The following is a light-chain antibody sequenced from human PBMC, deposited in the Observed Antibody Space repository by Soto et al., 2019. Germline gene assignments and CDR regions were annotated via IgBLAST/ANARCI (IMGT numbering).Light chain of an antibody. J-gene: IGLJ3*02. CDR1: SSDIGSNY. V-gene: IGLV1-47*01. Sequence: QSVLTQPPSASVTPGQRVTISCSGSSSDIGSNYVYWYQQLPGRAPKLLIYRNNQRPSGVPDRFSGSKSGTSASLAISGLRSEDEADYYCAAWDDSLSGWVFGGGTKLTVL. CDR3: AAWDDSLSGWV. CDR2: RNN.